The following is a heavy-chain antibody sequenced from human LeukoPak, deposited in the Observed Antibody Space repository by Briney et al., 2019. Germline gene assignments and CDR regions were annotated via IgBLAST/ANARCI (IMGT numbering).Heavy chain of an antibody. Sequence: PSETLSLTCTVSGGSISSYYWSWIRQPAGKGLEWIGRFYTSGSTNYSPSLKSRVTMSVDTSKNQFSLKLSSVTAADTAVYYCARVDGYKQVGFDPWGQGTLVTVSS. V-gene: IGHV4-4*07. J-gene: IGHJ5*02. CDR3: ARVDGYKQVGFDP. CDR1: GGSISSYY. D-gene: IGHD5-24*01. CDR2: FYTSGST.